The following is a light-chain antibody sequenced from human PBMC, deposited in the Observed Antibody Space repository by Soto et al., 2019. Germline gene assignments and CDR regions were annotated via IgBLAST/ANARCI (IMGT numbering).Light chain of an antibody. CDR3: QQSYSTLEWT. Sequence: DIQMTQSPSSLSASLGDRVTVTCRASQSISTYLNWFQQRPGKAPKLLIYGAYTLQDGVPSRFSGSGSETEFTLTISSLQPEDFATYYCQQSYSTLEWTFGQGTKVEIK. V-gene: IGKV1-39*01. CDR1: QSISTY. CDR2: GAY. J-gene: IGKJ1*01.